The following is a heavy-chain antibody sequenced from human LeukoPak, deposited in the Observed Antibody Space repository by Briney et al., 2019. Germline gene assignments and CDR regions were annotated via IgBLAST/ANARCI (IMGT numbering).Heavy chain of an antibody. CDR2: IYYSGIT. J-gene: IGHJ5*02. D-gene: IGHD2-2*01. V-gene: IGHV4-59*08. CDR3: ARQTQGYCRSTSCHSWFDP. Sequence: PSETLSLTCTVSGDSISSDYWNWLRQSPGKGLQWIGYIYYSGITNYNPSLKSRVTISLDTSKNQFSLKLRSVTAADTAVYYCARQTQGYCRSTSCHSWFDPWGQGTLVSVSS. CDR1: GDSISSDY.